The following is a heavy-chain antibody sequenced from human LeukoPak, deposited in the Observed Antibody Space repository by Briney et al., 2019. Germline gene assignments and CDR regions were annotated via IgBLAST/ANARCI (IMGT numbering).Heavy chain of an antibody. J-gene: IGHJ3*01. D-gene: IGHD4-17*01. Sequence: GGSLRLSCVASEFTVSSNYMTWVRQAPGKGLEWVSVIYSGGVAYYADSVRGRFTISRDDSKNTLYLQMNSLRVEDTAVYYCAKDPNGDYIGAFHFWGQGAMVTVSS. V-gene: IGHV3-66*01. CDR1: EFTVSSNY. CDR3: AKDPNGDYIGAFHF. CDR2: IYSGGVA.